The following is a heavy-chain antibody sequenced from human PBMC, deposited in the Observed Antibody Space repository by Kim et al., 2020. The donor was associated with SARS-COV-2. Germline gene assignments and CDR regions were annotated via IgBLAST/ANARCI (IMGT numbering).Heavy chain of an antibody. CDR2: IYSGGST. D-gene: IGHD2-2*01. J-gene: IGHJ6*02. CDR1: GFTVSSNY. CDR3: ATGHCSTTSCPTYYYYYYGIDV. V-gene: IGHV3-53*04. Sequence: GGSLRLSCAASGFTVSSNYMSWVRQAPGKGLEWVAVIYSGGSTYYADSVMGRLTIARHNSKNTLDLQINSLSTEDTAVDYCATGHCSTTSCPTYYYYYYGIDVLGQGTTVTVSS.